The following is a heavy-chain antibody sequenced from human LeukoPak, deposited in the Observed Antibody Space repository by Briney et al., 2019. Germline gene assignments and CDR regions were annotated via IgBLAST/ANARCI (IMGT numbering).Heavy chain of an antibody. CDR1: AYTFTVYY. D-gene: IGHD3-10*01. J-gene: IGHJ5*02. CDR2: INPNSGGT. CDR3: ASPDCYGSGSYRFDP. Sequence: ASVRVSCTASAYTFTVYYMHWVRQAPGQGLEWMGWINPNSGGTNYAQQFLGRVTMTTDTSITTAYMDLSALRSDDTAVYYCASPDCYGSGSYRFDPWGQGPLVTVSS. V-gene: IGHV1-2*02.